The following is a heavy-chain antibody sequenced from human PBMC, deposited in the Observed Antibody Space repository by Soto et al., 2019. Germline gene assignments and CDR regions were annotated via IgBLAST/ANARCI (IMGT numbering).Heavy chain of an antibody. V-gene: IGHV1-18*01. CDR1: GYTFTSYG. Sequence: QVQLVQSGAEVKKPGASVKVSCKASGYTFTSYGISWVRQAPGQGLEWMGRISAYNGNTNYAQKLQGRVTMTTDTYTSTAYMALRSLRSEDTAVYYCARDRGYNWNYGWFDPWGQGTLVTVSS. J-gene: IGHJ5*02. D-gene: IGHD1-7*01. CDR3: ARDRGYNWNYGWFDP. CDR2: ISAYNGNT.